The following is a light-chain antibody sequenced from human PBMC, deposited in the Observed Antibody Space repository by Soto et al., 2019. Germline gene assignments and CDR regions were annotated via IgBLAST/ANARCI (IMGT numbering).Light chain of an antibody. Sequence: QSALTQPPSASGSLGQSVTISCTGTSTDIASYNYVSWYQQHPGKAPKLMIYEVSKRPSGVPDRFSGSKSGNTASLTVSGLQAEDEADYYCTSYGGSTPVVFGGGTKVTVL. CDR3: TSYGGSTPVV. CDR1: STDIASYNY. CDR2: EVS. J-gene: IGLJ2*01. V-gene: IGLV2-8*01.